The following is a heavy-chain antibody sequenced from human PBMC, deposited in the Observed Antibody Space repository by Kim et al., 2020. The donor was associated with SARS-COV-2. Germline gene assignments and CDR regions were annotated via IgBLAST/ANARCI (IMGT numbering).Heavy chain of an antibody. CDR2: ITGGGGTI. J-gene: IGHJ4*02. V-gene: IGHV3-48*01. Sequence: GGSLRLSCTASGFTFNTSGMNWVRQTPGKGLEWLSFITGGGGTIHYADFVKGRFTISRDNTKNTLYLQMSSLRAEDTAVYYCAKEMDTFYYLDYCGQDTLVSLSS. D-gene: IGHD5-18*01. CDR1: GFTFNTSG. CDR3: AKEMDTFYYLDY.